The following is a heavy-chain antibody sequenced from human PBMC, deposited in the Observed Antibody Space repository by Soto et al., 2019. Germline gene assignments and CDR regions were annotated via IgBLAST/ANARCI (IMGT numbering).Heavy chain of an antibody. CDR2: IIPILGIA. V-gene: IGHV1-69*04. D-gene: IGHD2-15*01. Sequence: ASVKVSCKASGGTFSSYTISWVRQAPGQGLEWMGRIIPILGIANYAQKFQGRVTITADKSTSTAYMELSSLRSEDTAVYYCAREGIVVVVAAQTYDAFDIWGQGTMVTVSS. CDR3: AREGIVVVVAAQTYDAFDI. CDR1: GGTFSSYT. J-gene: IGHJ3*02.